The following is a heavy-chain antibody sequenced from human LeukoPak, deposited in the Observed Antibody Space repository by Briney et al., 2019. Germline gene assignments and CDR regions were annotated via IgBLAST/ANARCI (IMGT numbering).Heavy chain of an antibody. V-gene: IGHV1-18*04. D-gene: IGHD2-21*01. CDR2: ISNYNGKT. Sequence: ASVKVSCTASGDIFTSYGFSWLRQAPGQGLEWMGWISNYNGKTKYREEFQGRVTMTTDTSTSTAYMELRGLRSDDTAVYYCAKDVRDIAVVSAARKLFKNWFDPWGQGTLVTVSS. CDR3: AKDVRDIAVVSAARKLFKNWFDP. CDR1: GDIFTSYG. J-gene: IGHJ5*02.